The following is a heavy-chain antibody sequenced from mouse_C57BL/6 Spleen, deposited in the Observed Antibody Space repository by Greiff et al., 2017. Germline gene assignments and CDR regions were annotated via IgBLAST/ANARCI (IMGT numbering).Heavy chain of an antibody. J-gene: IGHJ2*01. D-gene: IGHD1-1*01. CDR1: GYTFTSYW. Sequence: VQLQQPGAELVKPGASVKMSCKASGYTFTSYWITWVKQRPGQGLEWIGDIYPGSGSTNYNEKFKSKATLTVDTSSSTAYMQLRSLTSEDSAVYDCARYLTTVVPFDYWGQGTTLTVSS. CDR3: ARYLTTVVPFDY. CDR2: IYPGSGST. V-gene: IGHV1-55*01.